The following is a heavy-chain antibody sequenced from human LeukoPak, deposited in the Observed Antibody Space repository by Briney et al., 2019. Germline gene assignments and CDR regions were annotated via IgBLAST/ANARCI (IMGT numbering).Heavy chain of an antibody. Sequence: ASVKVSCKASGGTFSSYAVSWVRQAPGQGLEWMGGIIPIFGTANYAQKFQGRVTITADESTSTAYMELSSLRSEDTAVYYCARESDYGDYVRIFDYWGQGTLVTVSS. CDR1: GGTFSSYA. CDR3: ARESDYGDYVRIFDY. J-gene: IGHJ4*02. D-gene: IGHD4-17*01. CDR2: IIPIFGTA. V-gene: IGHV1-69*01.